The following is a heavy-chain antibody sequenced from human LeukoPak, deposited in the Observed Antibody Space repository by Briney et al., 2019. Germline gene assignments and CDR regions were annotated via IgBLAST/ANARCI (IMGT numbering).Heavy chain of an antibody. CDR1: GFAFDDYA. V-gene: IGHV3-43D*03. CDR2: ISWDGGST. Sequence: GGSLRLSCAASGFAFDDYAMHWVRQAPGKGLEWVSLISWDGGSTYYADSVKGRFTISRDNSKNSLYLQMNSLRAEDTALYYCAKGSRELLSYYYMDVWGKGTTVTVSS. CDR3: AKGSRELLSYYYMDV. D-gene: IGHD1-26*01. J-gene: IGHJ6*03.